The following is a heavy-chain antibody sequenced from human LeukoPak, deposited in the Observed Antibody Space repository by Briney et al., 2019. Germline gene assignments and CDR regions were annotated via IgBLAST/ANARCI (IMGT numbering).Heavy chain of an antibody. CDR2: ISYDGNNK. J-gene: IGHJ6*02. D-gene: IGHD2-15*01. V-gene: IGHV3-30*03. CDR1: GFTFSSYG. Sequence: TGRSLRLSCAASGFTFSSYGMHWVRQAPGKGLEWVAVISYDGNNKYYADSVKGRFTISRDNSKSTLFLQMNSLRAEDTAVYYCARDIVVAAATPGFYYYGMDVWGQGTTVTVSS. CDR3: ARDIVVAAATPGFYYYGMDV.